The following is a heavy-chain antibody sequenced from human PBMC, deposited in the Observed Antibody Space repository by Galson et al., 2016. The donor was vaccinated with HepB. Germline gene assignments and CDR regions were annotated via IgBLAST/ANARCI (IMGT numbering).Heavy chain of an antibody. CDR3: ARDGEYYYGSGSYAET. CDR2: ISPDGGTT. V-gene: IGHV3-74*01. D-gene: IGHD3-10*01. Sequence: SLRLSCAASGFTFDNHWMHWVRQAPGKGLVWVSRISPDGGTTNYADSVRGRFTISRDNAKNTLYLQMNSLRAEDTAVYYCARDGEYYYGSGSYAETWGQGTLVTVSS. CDR1: GFTFDNHW. J-gene: IGHJ5*02.